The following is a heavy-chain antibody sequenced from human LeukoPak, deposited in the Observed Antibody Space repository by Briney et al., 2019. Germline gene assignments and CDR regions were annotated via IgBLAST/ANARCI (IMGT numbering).Heavy chain of an antibody. CDR2: IRSKAGSYTT. CDR1: GFTFSGSA. J-gene: IGHJ4*02. CDR3: TGGTTVTTLDY. Sequence: GGSLRLSCVASGFTFSGSAMHWVRQASGKGLEWVARIRSKAGSYTTEYAASVKGRFTISREDSKNTAYLQMNSLKTEDTAVYYCTGGTTVTTLDYWGQGTLVTVSS. V-gene: IGHV3-73*01. D-gene: IGHD4-17*01.